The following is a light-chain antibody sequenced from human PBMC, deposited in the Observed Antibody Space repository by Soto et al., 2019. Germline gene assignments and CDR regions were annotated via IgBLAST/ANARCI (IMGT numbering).Light chain of an antibody. V-gene: IGKV3-15*01. CDR1: QSVSSN. CDR3: QQYNNWPPTWT. CDR2: GVS. J-gene: IGKJ1*01. Sequence: EILMTQSPATLSVSPGERATLSCLAIQSVSSNLAWYQQKPGQAPRLLIYGVSTRATDIPARFSGSGSGTEFTLTISSLQSEDFAVYYCQQYNNWPPTWTFGQGTKVDIK.